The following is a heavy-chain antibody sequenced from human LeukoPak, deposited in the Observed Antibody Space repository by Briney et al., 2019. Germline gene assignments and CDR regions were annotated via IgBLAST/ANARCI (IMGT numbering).Heavy chain of an antibody. CDR1: GFTFSSYA. CDR2: ISGSGGST. D-gene: IGHD3-22*01. J-gene: IGHJ4*02. Sequence: PGGSLRLSCAASGFTFSSYAMSWVRQAPGKGLEWVSAISGSGGSTYYADSVKGRFTISRDNSKNTLYLQMNSLRAEDTAVYYCAKDWVYDSSGYGHFDYWGQGTLVTVSS. V-gene: IGHV3-23*01. CDR3: AKDWVYDSSGYGHFDY.